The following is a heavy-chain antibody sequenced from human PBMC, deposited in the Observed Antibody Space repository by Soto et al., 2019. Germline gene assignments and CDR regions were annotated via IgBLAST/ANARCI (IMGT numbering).Heavy chain of an antibody. CDR2: LTRGGTS. CDR3: ARGSGGGSRSDY. V-gene: IGHV3-11*01. Sequence: GGSLRLSCAASGFTFSDYSMSWVRQTPERGLEWVSTLTRGGTSYYADSVKGRFTISRDNAKNSLYLQMNSLRAEDTAVYYCARGSGGGSRSDYWGQGTLVTVSS. CDR1: GFTFSDYS. D-gene: IGHD3-10*01. J-gene: IGHJ4*02.